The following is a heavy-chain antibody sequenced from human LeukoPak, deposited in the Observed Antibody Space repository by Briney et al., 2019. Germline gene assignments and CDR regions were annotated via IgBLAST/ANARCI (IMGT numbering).Heavy chain of an antibody. Sequence: GGSLRLSCAASGFTFSSYAMSWVRQAPGRGLDGSSTISGSGVTSYYADSVKGRFPISRDNSKNTLYLQINNLRAEDTAVYYCAKFGVWGSYRIDYWGRGTLVTVSS. V-gene: IGHV3-23*01. CDR3: AKFGVWGSYRIDY. CDR1: GFTFSSYA. CDR2: ISGSGVTS. J-gene: IGHJ4*02. D-gene: IGHD3-16*02.